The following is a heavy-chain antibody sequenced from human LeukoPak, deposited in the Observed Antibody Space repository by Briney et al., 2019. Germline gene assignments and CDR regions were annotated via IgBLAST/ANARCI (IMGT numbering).Heavy chain of an antibody. D-gene: IGHD6-6*01. J-gene: IGHJ4*02. V-gene: IGHV4-4*07. Sequence: SETLSLTCTVSGGSISSYYWSWIRQPAGKGLEWIGRIYTSGSTNYNPSLKGRITMPVDTSKKQISLKVNSVTAADTAVYYCARESYSSSYLFDFWGRGTLVTVSS. CDR2: IYTSGST. CDR3: ARESYSSSYLFDF. CDR1: GGSISSYY.